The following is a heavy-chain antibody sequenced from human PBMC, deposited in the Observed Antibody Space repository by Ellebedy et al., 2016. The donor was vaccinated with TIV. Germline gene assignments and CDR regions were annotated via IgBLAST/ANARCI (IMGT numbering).Heavy chain of an antibody. CDR2: INPNSSGT. CDR1: GYTFTGYY. J-gene: IGHJ6*02. V-gene: IGHV1-2*04. Sequence: AASVKVSCKASGYTFTGYYVHWVRQAPGQGLEWMGWINPNSSGTNYAQKFQGWVTMTRNTSISTAYMELNRLRSDDTAVYFCARGQEDMITFGGVIVNLDYYYGMDVWGQGTTVTVSS. D-gene: IGHD3-16*02. CDR3: ARGQEDMITFGGVIVNLDYYYGMDV.